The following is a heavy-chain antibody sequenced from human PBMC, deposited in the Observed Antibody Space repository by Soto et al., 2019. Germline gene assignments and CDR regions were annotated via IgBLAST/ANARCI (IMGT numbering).Heavy chain of an antibody. D-gene: IGHD5-18*01. V-gene: IGHV3-53*01. CDR3: ARVDTYDYYYAMDV. Sequence: GGSLRLSCAASGVTVTSNYRNWVREAPGKGLEWVSIIYSSDTTYYADSVKGRFTISRDKSKNTLYLQMRNLRAEDTAIYYCARVDTYDYYYAMDVWGQGTTVTVSS. CDR2: IYSSDTT. J-gene: IGHJ6*02. CDR1: GVTVTSNY.